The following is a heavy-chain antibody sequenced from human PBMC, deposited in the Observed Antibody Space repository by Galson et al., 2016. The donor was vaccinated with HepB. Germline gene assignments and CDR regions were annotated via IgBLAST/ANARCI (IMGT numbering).Heavy chain of an antibody. Sequence: PALVKPTQTLTLTCTLSGFALSGGGVGVGWIRQPPGKALEWLALVYWDDDKRYSPSLQSRLTITKDTSKNQVVLITTNMDPVDTATYYCAHSSRGGEYVGDHPTYYFDYWGQGTLVTVSS. D-gene: IGHD2/OR15-2a*01. V-gene: IGHV2-5*02. CDR1: GFALSGGGVG. CDR2: VYWDDDK. J-gene: IGHJ4*02. CDR3: AHSSRGGEYVGDHPTYYFDY.